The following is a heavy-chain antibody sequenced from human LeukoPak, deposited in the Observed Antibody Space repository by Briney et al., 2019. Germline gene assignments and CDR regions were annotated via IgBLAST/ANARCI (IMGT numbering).Heavy chain of an antibody. Sequence: PGGSLRLSCSASGFPFSSSAMHWVRQAPGKGLEYVSAITDTGGGTYYADSVKGRFTISRDNSKNTLYLQMSSLRPEDTAVYYCVKVAVTFDYWGQGTLVTVSS. J-gene: IGHJ4*02. D-gene: IGHD2-21*02. CDR3: VKVAVTFDY. V-gene: IGHV3-64D*09. CDR1: GFPFSSSA. CDR2: ITDTGGGT.